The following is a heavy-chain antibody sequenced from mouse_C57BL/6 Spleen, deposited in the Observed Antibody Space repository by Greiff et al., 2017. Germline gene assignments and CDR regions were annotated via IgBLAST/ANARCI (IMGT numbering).Heavy chain of an antibody. V-gene: IGHV1-82*01. Sequence: VQLQQSGPELVKPGASVKISCKASGYAFSSYWMNWVKQRPGKGLEWIGRIYPGGGGTNYNGKFKGKATLTADKSSSTAYMQLSSLTSEDSAVXVCERWRCYYAMDYWGQGTSVTVSS. CDR2: IYPGGGGT. CDR1: GYAFSSYW. CDR3: ERWRCYYAMDY. J-gene: IGHJ4*01.